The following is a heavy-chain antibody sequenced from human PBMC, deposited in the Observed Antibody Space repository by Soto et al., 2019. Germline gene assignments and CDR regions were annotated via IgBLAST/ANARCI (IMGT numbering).Heavy chain of an antibody. D-gene: IGHD2-2*01. Sequence: RGSLRLSCTVSGFAFNNYGINWVRQAPGKGLEWVSSISKSDYTYYSDSVKGRFAISRDNAKSSVSPQMNTLRVEDTAVYYCAREDSIIIPAVSDFWGQGTLVTVSS. CDR2: ISKSDYT. J-gene: IGHJ4*02. CDR1: GFAFNNYG. V-gene: IGHV3-21*01. CDR3: AREDSIIIPAVSDF.